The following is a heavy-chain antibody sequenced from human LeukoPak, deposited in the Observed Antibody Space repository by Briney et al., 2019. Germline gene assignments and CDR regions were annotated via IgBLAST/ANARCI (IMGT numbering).Heavy chain of an antibody. D-gene: IGHD6-13*01. V-gene: IGHV1-2*04. CDR3: ARDPFVTIAAAGFCFDY. CDR2: INPNSGGT. J-gene: IGHJ4*02. CDR1: GYTFTGYY. Sequence: ASVKVSCKASGYTFTGYYMHWVRQAPGQGLEWMGWINPNSGGTNYAQKFQGWVTMTRDTSISTAYMELSRLRSDDTAVYYCARDPFVTIAAAGFCFDYWGQGTLVTVSS.